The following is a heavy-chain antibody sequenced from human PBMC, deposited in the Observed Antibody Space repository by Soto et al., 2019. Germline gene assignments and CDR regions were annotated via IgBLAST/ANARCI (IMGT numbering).Heavy chain of an antibody. CDR2: ISAYDGKT. CDR1: GYSFTDYH. Sequence: ASVKVSCKASGYSFTDYHIHWVRQAPGQGLELMGWISAYDGKTTYAEKFQGRVTLTTDTSTSTAYMELRSLRSDDTAIYYCARGPHEFWTSYWFDPWGQGTPVTVSS. V-gene: IGHV1-18*04. J-gene: IGHJ5*02. D-gene: IGHD3-3*01. CDR3: ARGPHEFWTSYWFDP.